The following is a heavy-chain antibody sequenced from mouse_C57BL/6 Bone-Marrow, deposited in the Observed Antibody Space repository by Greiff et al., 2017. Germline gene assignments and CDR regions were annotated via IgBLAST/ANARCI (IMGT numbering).Heavy chain of an antibody. V-gene: IGHV1-75*01. CDR2: IFPGSGST. CDR1: GYTFTDYY. CDR3: ARGIYYDYDAFSWFAY. J-gene: IGHJ3*01. D-gene: IGHD2-4*01. Sequence: VQLQQSGPELVKPGASVKISCKASGYTFTDYYINWVKQRPGQGLEWIGWIFPGSGSTYYNEKFKGKATLTVDKSSSTAYMLLSSLTSEDSAVYFCARGIYYDYDAFSWFAYWGQGTLVTVSA.